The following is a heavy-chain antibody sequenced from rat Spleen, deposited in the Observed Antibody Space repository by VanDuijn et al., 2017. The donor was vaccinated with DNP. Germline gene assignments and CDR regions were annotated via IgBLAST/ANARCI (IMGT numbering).Heavy chain of an antibody. Sequence: EVKLVESGGGLVQPGRSLKLSCAASGFNFNDYWMGWVRQAPGKGLEWIGEIKKDSSTINYTPSLKDKFTISRDNAQNTSYLQMSKLGYEDTAIYYCARGRLYPHYAMDAWGQGTSVTVSS. V-gene: IGHV4-2*01. CDR2: IKKDSSTI. J-gene: IGHJ4*01. D-gene: IGHD1-2*01. CDR1: GFNFNDYW. CDR3: ARGRLYPHYAMDA.